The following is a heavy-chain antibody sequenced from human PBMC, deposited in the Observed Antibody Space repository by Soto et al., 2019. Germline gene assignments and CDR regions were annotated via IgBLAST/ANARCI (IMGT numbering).Heavy chain of an antibody. J-gene: IGHJ6*02. Sequence: ASVKVSCKASGYTFSAYWMHWVRQAPGQGLEWMGWISAYNGNTNYAQKLQGRVTMTTDTSTSTAYMELRSLRSDDTAVYYCARGGLLHYGMDVWGQGTTVTVSS. V-gene: IGHV1-18*04. CDR1: GYTFSAYW. D-gene: IGHD1-26*01. CDR3: ARGGLLHYGMDV. CDR2: ISAYNGNT.